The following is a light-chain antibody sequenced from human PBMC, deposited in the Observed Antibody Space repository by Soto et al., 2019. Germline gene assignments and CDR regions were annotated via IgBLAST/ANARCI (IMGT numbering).Light chain of an antibody. CDR2: KAS. J-gene: IGKJ4*01. CDR3: QQYNSYPLT. V-gene: IGKV1-5*03. Sequence: DIQMTQSTSTLSGSVGDRFTITFRASQTISSWLAWYQQKPGKAPKLLIYKASTLKSGVPSRFSGSGSGTEFTLTISSLQPDDFATYYCQQYNSYPLTFGGGTKVDVK. CDR1: QTISSW.